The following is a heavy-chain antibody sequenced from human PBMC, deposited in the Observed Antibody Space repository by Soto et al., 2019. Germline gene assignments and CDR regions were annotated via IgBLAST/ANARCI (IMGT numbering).Heavy chain of an antibody. V-gene: IGHV1-69*01. D-gene: IGHD2-2*01. J-gene: IGHJ6*02. CDR2: IIPIFGTA. CDR3: ASGNCSSTSCQPNIALETDYYGMDV. Sequence: QVQLVQSGAEVKKPGSSVKVSCKASGGTFSSYAISWVRQAPGQGLEWMGGIIPIFGTANYAQKFQGRVTITADESTSTAYRELSSLRSEDTAVYYCASGNCSSTSCQPNIALETDYYGMDVWGQGTTVTVSS. CDR1: GGTFSSYA.